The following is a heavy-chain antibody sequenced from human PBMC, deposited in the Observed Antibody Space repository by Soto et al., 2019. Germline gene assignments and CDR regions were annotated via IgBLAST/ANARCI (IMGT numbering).Heavy chain of an antibody. D-gene: IGHD1-1*01. CDR1: GYTFPSYG. V-gene: IGHV1-18*01. CDR3: ARGRYGDY. J-gene: IGHJ4*02. Sequence: QVNLVQSGAEVRKPGPPVKSSCRGSGYTFPSYGITWVRQPPGQGREWMGWISAHNGNTDYAQKLQGRVTVTRDTSTSTAYMELRSLRSDDTAVYYFARGRYGDYWGQGALVTVSS. CDR2: ISAHNGNT.